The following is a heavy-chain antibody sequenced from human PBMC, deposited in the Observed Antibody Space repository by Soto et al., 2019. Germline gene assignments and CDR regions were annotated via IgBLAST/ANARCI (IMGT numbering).Heavy chain of an antibody. CDR2: IHIGNDYT. J-gene: IGHJ3*02. CDR1: GYTFTSYP. V-gene: IGHV1-3*04. CDR3: ARVQYSDDDFKLAFAI. D-gene: IGHD5-12*01. Sequence: QVQLLQSGPEVKKPGASVKLSCKASGYTFTSYPVHWVCQAPGHRMEWMGGIHIGNDYTQSSRNFNARVTITRDTSATTVDMELSSLRSEDTAVYYCARVQYSDDDFKLAFAIWGQGTMVTVSS.